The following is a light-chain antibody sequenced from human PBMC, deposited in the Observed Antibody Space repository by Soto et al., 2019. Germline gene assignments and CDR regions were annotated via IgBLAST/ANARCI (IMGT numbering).Light chain of an antibody. Sequence: EIVMTQSPATLPVSLGARATLSCRASQNIDSNLAWYQQKPGQTPRLLIYGASTRATGIPARFSGSGYGAKFTLTLSSLQSEDSAVYYCQHYNKMPHLPFGGGTRVEIK. J-gene: IGKJ4*01. CDR2: GAS. CDR1: QNIDSN. CDR3: QHYNKMPHLP. V-gene: IGKV3-15*01.